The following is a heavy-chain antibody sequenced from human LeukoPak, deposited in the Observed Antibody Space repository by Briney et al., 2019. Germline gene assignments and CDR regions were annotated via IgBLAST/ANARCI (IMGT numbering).Heavy chain of an antibody. V-gene: IGHV4-59*01. CDR1: GGSISSYY. D-gene: IGHD5-18*01. Sequence: SETLSLTCTVSGGSISSYYWSWIRQPPGKGLERIGYIYYSGSTNYNPSLKSRVTISVDTSKNQFSLKLSSVTAADTAVYYCARALPHRYSYGYGAFDYWGQGTLVTVSS. J-gene: IGHJ4*02. CDR2: IYYSGST. CDR3: ARALPHRYSYGYGAFDY.